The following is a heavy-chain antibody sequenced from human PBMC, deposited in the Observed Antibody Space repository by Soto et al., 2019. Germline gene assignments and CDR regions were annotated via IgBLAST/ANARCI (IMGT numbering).Heavy chain of an antibody. CDR3: SREGYNYNGMDV. V-gene: IGHV4-31*03. CDR1: GDSINNGDYY. J-gene: IGHJ6*02. CDR2: IYYSGAT. Sequence: QVQLQESGPGLVNPSQTLSLTCTVSGDSINNGDYYWSWVRHHPVKGLEWIGYIYYSGATSNNPSLKGRVTISLDTSESHFSLRLSSVTDADTAVYYCSREGYNYNGMDVWGQGTTVTVSS.